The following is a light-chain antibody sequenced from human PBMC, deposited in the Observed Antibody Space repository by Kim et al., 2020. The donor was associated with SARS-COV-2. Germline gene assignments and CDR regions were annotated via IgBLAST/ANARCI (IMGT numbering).Light chain of an antibody. V-gene: IGKV1-39*01. Sequence: SVGDRVTIACRASQSIGTDLNWYQQKPGKAPKLLIFAASTLQSGVPSRFSGSGSGTDFTLTVTSLQPEDFATYYCQQSHTTPLLTFGGGTKVDIK. CDR2: AAS. J-gene: IGKJ4*01. CDR1: QSIGTD. CDR3: QQSHTTPLLT.